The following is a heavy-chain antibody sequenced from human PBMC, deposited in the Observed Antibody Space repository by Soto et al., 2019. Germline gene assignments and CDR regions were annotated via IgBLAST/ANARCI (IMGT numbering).Heavy chain of an antibody. CDR3: ARELFSSTGTYDY. V-gene: IGHV1-8*01. D-gene: IGHD6-13*01. CDR2: MNSNTGNT. J-gene: IGHJ4*02. Sequence: QVPLVQSGSEVKKPGASVKVSCKASGYTFSDYDINWVRQAAGQGLEWMGWMNSNTGNTGYAQKFQGRVTMTLNSSMRTAYMELNSLRSEDTAVYYCARELFSSTGTYDYWAQGTLVTVSS. CDR1: GYTFSDYD.